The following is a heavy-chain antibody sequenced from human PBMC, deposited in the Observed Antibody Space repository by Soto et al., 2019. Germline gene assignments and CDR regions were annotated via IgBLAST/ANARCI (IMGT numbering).Heavy chain of an antibody. D-gene: IGHD3-10*01. CDR1: GFTFSSYA. V-gene: IGHV3-23*01. CDR2: ISGSGGST. J-gene: IGHJ6*02. Sequence: GGSLRLSCAASGFTFSSYAMIWVRQAPGKGLEWVSAISGSGGSTYYADSVKGRFTISRDNSKNTLYLQMNSLRAEDTAVYYCAKNVYGSGMTKPKYGMDVWGQGTTVTVSS. CDR3: AKNVYGSGMTKPKYGMDV.